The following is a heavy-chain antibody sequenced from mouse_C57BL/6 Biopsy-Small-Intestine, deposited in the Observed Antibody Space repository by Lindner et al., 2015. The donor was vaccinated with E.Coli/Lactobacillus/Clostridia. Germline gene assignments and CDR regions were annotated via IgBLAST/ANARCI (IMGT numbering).Heavy chain of an antibody. J-gene: IGHJ2*01. Sequence: VQLQESGGDLVKPGGSLKLSCAASGFTFSSYGMSWVRQAPDKRLEWVATISSGGSYTYYPDSVKGRFTISRDNAKNTLYLQMSSLKSEDTAMYYCARHDGYYVVFDYWGQGTTLTVSS. CDR3: ARHDGYYVVFDY. CDR2: ISSGGSYT. CDR1: GFTFSSYG. D-gene: IGHD2-3*01. V-gene: IGHV5-6*01.